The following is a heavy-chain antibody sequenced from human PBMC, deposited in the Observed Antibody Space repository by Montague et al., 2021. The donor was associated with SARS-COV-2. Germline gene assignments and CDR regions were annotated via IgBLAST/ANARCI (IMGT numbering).Heavy chain of an antibody. CDR2: ISHSGSA. D-gene: IGHD3/OR15-3a*01. Sequence: SETLSLTCTVSGDSISSANYQWAWFRQPPGKGLQWVGSISHSGSAYYNPSLKSRVTISVDMSKRLFSLDVESVAVADTAFYYCARQVGDFWTGFYVDSWGQGTLVTVSS. CDR1: GDSISSANYQ. V-gene: IGHV4-39*01. CDR3: ARQVGDFWTGFYVDS. J-gene: IGHJ4*02.